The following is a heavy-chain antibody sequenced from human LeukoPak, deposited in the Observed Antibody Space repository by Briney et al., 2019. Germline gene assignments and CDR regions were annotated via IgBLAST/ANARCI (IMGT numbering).Heavy chain of an antibody. Sequence: ASVKVSCKASGYTFTSYYMHWARQAPGQGLEWMGIINPSGGSTSYAQKFQGRVTMTRDTSTSTVYMELSSLRSEDTAVYYCARATPIRYYYYYGMDVWGQGTTVTVSS. J-gene: IGHJ6*02. D-gene: IGHD2-15*01. V-gene: IGHV1-46*01. CDR1: GYTFTSYY. CDR2: INPSGGST. CDR3: ARATPIRYYYYYGMDV.